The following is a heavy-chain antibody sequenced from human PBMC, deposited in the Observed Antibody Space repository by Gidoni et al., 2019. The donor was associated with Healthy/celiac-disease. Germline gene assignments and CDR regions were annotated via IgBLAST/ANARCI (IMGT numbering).Heavy chain of an antibody. J-gene: IGHJ4*02. V-gene: IGHV3-21*01. CDR3: ARDQTDNDFWSGSPPPFDY. Sequence: EVQLVESGGGLVKPGGSLTLSCAASGFTFSRYSMNWVRQAPGQGLEWVSSSSSSSSYIYYADSVKGRFTISRDNAKNSLYLQMNSLRAEETAVYYCARDQTDNDFWSGSPPPFDYWGQGTLVTVSS. D-gene: IGHD3-3*01. CDR1: GFTFSRYS. CDR2: SSSSSSYI.